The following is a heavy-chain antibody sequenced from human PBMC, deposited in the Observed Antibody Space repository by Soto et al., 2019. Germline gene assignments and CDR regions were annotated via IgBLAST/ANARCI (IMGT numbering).Heavy chain of an antibody. CDR1: RFTFSSYG. CDR2: IWYDGSNK. D-gene: IGHD3-22*01. CDR3: ARAMGGDYYDSSGYGTPDFDY. J-gene: IGHJ4*02. V-gene: IGHV3-33*01. Sequence: EGSLRLSCAASRFTFSSYGMHWVRQAPGKGLEWVAVIWYDGSNKYYADSVKGRFTISRDNSKNTLYLQMNSLRAEDTAVYYCARAMGGDYYDSSGYGTPDFDYWGQGTLVTVSS.